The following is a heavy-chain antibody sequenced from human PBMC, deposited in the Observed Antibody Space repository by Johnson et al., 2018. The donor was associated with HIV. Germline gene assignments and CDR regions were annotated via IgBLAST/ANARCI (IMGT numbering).Heavy chain of an antibody. Sequence: QEKLVESGGGVVQPGRSLRLSCAASGFTFSNYAMHWVRQAPGKGLEWVALISYDGSNKNYADSVKGRFTISRDNSKNTLYLQMGSLRAEDMAVYYCARPRTTVTQVDAFDIWGQGTMVTVSS. CDR1: GFTFSNYA. D-gene: IGHD4-17*01. J-gene: IGHJ3*02. CDR3: ARPRTTVTQVDAFDI. CDR2: ISYDGSNK. V-gene: IGHV3-30*14.